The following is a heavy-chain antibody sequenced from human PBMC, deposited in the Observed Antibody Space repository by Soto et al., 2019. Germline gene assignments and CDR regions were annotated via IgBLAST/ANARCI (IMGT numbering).Heavy chain of an antibody. D-gene: IGHD5-18*01. V-gene: IGHV3-23*01. J-gene: IGHJ4*02. Sequence: AGGSLRLSCAASGFTISSYAMSWVRQAPGKGLEWVSAISGSGGSTYYADSVKGRFTISRDNSKNTLYLHMNGLRVEDTAVYYCARVNTTLVDHFDCWGQGTLVTVSS. CDR1: GFTISSYA. CDR3: ARVNTTLVDHFDC. CDR2: ISGSGGST.